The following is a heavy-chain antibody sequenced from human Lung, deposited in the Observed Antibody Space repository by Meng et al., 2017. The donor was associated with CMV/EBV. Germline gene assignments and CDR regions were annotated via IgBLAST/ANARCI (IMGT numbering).Heavy chain of an antibody. CDR1: GFTFSTYA. J-gene: IGHJ4*02. CDR2: ISGGASIST. D-gene: IGHD6-19*01. Sequence: ESLKISCAASGFTFSTYAMSWVRQAPGKGLEWVSAISGGASISTYYADSVKGRFTISRDSSKNTLHLQMISLRADDTAVYYCAKDSSIGGCYGAGFDSWGRGTLVTVSS. V-gene: IGHV3-23*01. CDR3: AKDSSIGGCYGAGFDS.